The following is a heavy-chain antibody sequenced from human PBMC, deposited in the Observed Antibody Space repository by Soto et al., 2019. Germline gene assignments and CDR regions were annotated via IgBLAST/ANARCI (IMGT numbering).Heavy chain of an antibody. V-gene: IGHV3-48*02. J-gene: IGHJ4*02. CDR3: ARIYRRDGNKYADY. CDR2: ISASSTTV. D-gene: IGHD3-16*02. Sequence: EVQLVESGGGLVQPGESLRLSCAASGFTFNSFNMHWVRQAPGKGLEWVSYISASSTTVYYADSVKGRFTISRDNAKNSLYLQMNSLRDEDTAVYYCARIYRRDGNKYADYWGQGTLVTVSS. CDR1: GFTFNSFN.